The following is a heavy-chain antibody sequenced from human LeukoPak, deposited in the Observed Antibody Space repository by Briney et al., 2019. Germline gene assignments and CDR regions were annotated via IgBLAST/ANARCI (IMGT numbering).Heavy chain of an antibody. CDR1: GFTFSSYA. CDR2: ISYDGSNK. D-gene: IGHD2-15*01. Sequence: HPGGSLRLSCAASGFTFSSYAMHWVRQAPGKGLEWVAVISYDGSNKYYADSVKGRFTISRDNSKNTLYLQMNSLRAEDTAVYYCARDHRWYCSSGSCYSSAFDIWGQGTMVTVSS. V-gene: IGHV3-30-3*01. J-gene: IGHJ3*02. CDR3: ARDHRWYCSSGSCYSSAFDI.